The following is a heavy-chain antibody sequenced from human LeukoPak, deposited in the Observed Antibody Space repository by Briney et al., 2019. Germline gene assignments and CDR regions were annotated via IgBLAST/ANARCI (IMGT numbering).Heavy chain of an antibody. V-gene: IGHV4-59*01. CDR3: ARDRGRGSPFDY. Sequence: SETLSLTCAVYGGSFSGYYWSWIRQPPGKGLEWIGYIYYSGSTNYNPSLKSRVTISVDTSKNQFSLKLSSVTAADTAVYYCARDRGRGSPFDYWGQGTLVTVSS. D-gene: IGHD3-10*01. CDR2: IYYSGST. J-gene: IGHJ4*02. CDR1: GGSFSGYY.